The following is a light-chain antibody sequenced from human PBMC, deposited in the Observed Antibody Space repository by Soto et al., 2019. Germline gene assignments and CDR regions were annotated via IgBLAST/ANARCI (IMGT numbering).Light chain of an antibody. J-gene: IGLJ1*01. V-gene: IGLV2-14*01. Sequence: QSVLTQPASVSGSPGQSITISCTGTSRDVGGHNSVSWYRQDPGKAPKLMIYDVSNRPSGVSDRFSGSKSGNTASLTISGLQLEDEADYYCSSFTSSVTYVFGTGTKVTVL. CDR3: SSFTSSVTYV. CDR2: DVS. CDR1: SRDVGGHNS.